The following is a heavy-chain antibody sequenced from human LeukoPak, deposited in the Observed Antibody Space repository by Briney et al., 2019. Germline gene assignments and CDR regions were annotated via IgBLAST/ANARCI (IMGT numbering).Heavy chain of an antibody. CDR2: IYSGGST. J-gene: IGHJ4*02. V-gene: IGHV3-53*01. CDR3: ATDRRITIFGVAPHQPPFDY. Sequence: PGGSLRLSCAASGFTVSSNYMSWVRQAPGKGLEWVSVIYSGGSTYYADSVKGRFTISRDNSKNTLYLQMNSLRAEDTAVYYCATDRRITIFGVAPHQPPFDYWGQGTLVTVSS. D-gene: IGHD3-3*01. CDR1: GFTVSSNY.